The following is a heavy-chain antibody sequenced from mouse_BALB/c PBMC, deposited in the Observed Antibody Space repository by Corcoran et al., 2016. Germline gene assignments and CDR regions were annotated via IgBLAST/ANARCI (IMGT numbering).Heavy chain of an antibody. CDR3: ARRYDYDWFAY. V-gene: IGHV8-12*01. J-gene: IGHJ3*01. CDR1: GFSLSTSGMG. CDR2: IYWDDDK. Sequence: SSPGILQPSQTLSLNCSFSGFSLSTSGMGVSWIRQPSGKGLEWLAHIYWDDDKRYNPSLKSRLTISKDTSSNQVFLKITSVDTADTATYYCARRYDYDWFAYWGQGTLVTVSA. D-gene: IGHD2-4*01.